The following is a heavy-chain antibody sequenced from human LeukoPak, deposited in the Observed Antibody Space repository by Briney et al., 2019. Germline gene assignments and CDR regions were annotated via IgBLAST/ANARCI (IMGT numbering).Heavy chain of an antibody. CDR2: IYSGGST. CDR3: AQIYTAGATTIDY. CDR1: GFTVSSNY. J-gene: IGHJ4*02. Sequence: GGSLRLSCAASGFTVSSNYMSWVRQAPGKGLEWVSVIYSGGSTYYADSVKGRFTISRDNSKNTLYLQMNSLRAEDTAVYYCAQIYTAGATTIDYWGQGTLLTVSS. D-gene: IGHD1-26*01. V-gene: IGHV3-66*01.